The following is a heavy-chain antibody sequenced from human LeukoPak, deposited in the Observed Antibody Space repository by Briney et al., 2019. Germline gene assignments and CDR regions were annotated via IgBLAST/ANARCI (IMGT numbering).Heavy chain of an antibody. V-gene: IGHV5-51*01. CDR1: GYSFTSYG. Sequence: GESLKISCKGSGYSFTSYGIGWVRKMHGKGLEWMGIIYPGDSDTRYSPSFQSQVTILADKSISTAYLQWSSLKASDTAMYYCARCFPGGSYIPSYFDYWGQGTLVTVSS. CDR2: IYPGDSDT. CDR3: ARCFPGGSYIPSYFDY. J-gene: IGHJ4*02. D-gene: IGHD3-16*01.